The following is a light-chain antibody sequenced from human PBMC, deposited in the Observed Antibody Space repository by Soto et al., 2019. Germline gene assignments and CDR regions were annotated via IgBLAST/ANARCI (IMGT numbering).Light chain of an antibody. J-gene: IGKJ3*01. CDR1: QSVFYSSNNKNY. CDR3: QQYYTTPFT. V-gene: IGKV4-1*01. CDR2: WAS. Sequence: DIVMTQSPDSLAVSLGESATINCKSSQSVFYSSNNKNYLAWYQQKPGQPPKLLIYWASTRKSEVPDRFSGSGSGTDFTLTISSLQAEDVAVYYCQQYYTTPFTFGPGTKVDIK.